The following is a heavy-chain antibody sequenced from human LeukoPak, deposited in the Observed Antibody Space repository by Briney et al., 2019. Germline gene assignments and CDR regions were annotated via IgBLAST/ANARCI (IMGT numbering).Heavy chain of an antibody. CDR1: GGSISSYY. J-gene: IGHJ4*02. Sequence: SETLSLTCTVSGGSISSYYWSWIRQPPGKGLEWIGYIYYSGSTNYNPSLKSRVTISVDTSKNQFSLKLSSVTAADTAVYYCARRDSSGYRVFDYWGQGTLVTVSS. V-gene: IGHV4-59*01. CDR3: ARRDSSGYRVFDY. D-gene: IGHD3-22*01. CDR2: IYYSGST.